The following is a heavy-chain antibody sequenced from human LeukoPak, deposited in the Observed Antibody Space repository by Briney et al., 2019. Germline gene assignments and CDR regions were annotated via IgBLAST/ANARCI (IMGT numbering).Heavy chain of an antibody. CDR3: VGVSYGEFVYYMDV. V-gene: IGHV3-48*01. CDR1: GFTFSSYS. CDR2: ITSNSRTI. Sequence: GGSLRLSCAASGFTFSSYSMNWVRQAPGKGLEWFSYITSNSRTIYYADSVRARFTISRDNAKNSLYLQMNSLRVEDAAVYYCVGVSYGEFVYYMDVWGKGTTVTVSS. D-gene: IGHD4-17*01. J-gene: IGHJ6*03.